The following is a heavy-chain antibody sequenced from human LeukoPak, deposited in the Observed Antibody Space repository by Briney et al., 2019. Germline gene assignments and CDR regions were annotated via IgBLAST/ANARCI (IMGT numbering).Heavy chain of an antibody. CDR3: ARVKYSSAGY. Sequence: QAGGSLRLFCAASGFTFRNYWMIWVRQAPGKGVEWVANINQDGRDKYYVDSVKGRFTIPRQNAKNSLYLKMNGLRAEDRAVYYCARVKYSSAGYWGQGTLVTVSS. V-gene: IGHV3-7*03. CDR2: INQDGRDK. CDR1: GFTFRNYW. D-gene: IGHD6-19*01. J-gene: IGHJ4*02.